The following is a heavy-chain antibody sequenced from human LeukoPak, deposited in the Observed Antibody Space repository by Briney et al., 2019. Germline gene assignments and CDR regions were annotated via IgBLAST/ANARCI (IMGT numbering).Heavy chain of an antibody. J-gene: IGHJ4*02. Sequence: GASVKVSCKASGYTFTGYYMHWVRQAPGQGLEWMGWINPNSGGTNYAQKFQGRATMTRDTSISTAYMELSRLRSDDTAVYYCAKGDSSSVPQKGPDYWGQGTLVTVSS. CDR1: GYTFTGYY. CDR2: INPNSGGT. D-gene: IGHD6-13*01. CDR3: AKGDSSSVPQKGPDY. V-gene: IGHV1-2*02.